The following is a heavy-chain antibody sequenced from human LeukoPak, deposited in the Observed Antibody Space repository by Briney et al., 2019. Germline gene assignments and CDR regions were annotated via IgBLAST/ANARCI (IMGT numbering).Heavy chain of an antibody. CDR1: GGSFSGYY. Sequence: PSETLSLTCAVYGGSFSGYYWSWIRQPPGKGLEWIGEINHSGSTNYNPSLKSRVTISVDTSKNQFSLKLSSVTAADTAVYYCAGTRVGDYVWGSYRYQYYFDYWGQGTLVTVSS. D-gene: IGHD3-16*02. J-gene: IGHJ4*02. CDR3: AGTRVGDYVWGSYRYQYYFDY. CDR2: INHSGST. V-gene: IGHV4-34*01.